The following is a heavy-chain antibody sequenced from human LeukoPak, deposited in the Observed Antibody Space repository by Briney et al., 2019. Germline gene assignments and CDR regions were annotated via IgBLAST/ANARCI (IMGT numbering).Heavy chain of an antibody. D-gene: IGHD4-17*01. Sequence: GGSLRLSCAASGFTFNNYWMHWVRQAPGKRLVWVSRINSDGSSTTYADSVKSRFTISRDNAKNTLYLQMNSLRAEDTAVYYCARARGDYARDFDVWGRGTLVTVS. J-gene: IGHJ2*01. V-gene: IGHV3-74*01. CDR2: INSDGSST. CDR3: ARARGDYARDFDV. CDR1: GFTFNNYW.